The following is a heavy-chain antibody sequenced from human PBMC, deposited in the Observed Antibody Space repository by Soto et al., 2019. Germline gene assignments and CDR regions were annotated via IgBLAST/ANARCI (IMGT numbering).Heavy chain of an antibody. J-gene: IGHJ6*02. V-gene: IGHV4-34*01. CDR2: VNHSGST. D-gene: IGHD3-22*01. CDR3: ARGAPCNYYDSCGPDSYYYGMDV. Sequence: QVQLQQWGAGLLKPSETLSLTCGVYGGSFSGYYWSWIRQPPGKGLEWIGEVNHSGSTNYNPSLKSRVIISVDTSKNQFSLKLSSVTAADTAVYFCARGAPCNYYDSCGPDSYYYGMDVWGQGTTVTVSS. CDR1: GGSFSGYY.